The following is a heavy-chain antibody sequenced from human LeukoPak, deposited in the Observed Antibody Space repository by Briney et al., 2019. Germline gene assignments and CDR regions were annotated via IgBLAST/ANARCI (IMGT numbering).Heavy chain of an antibody. J-gene: IGHJ4*02. V-gene: IGHV3-7*01. CDR1: GFTFSSYW. Sequence: SGGSLRLSCAASGFTFSSYWMSWVRRAPGKGLEWVANIKQDGSEKYYVDSVKGRFTISRDNAKNSLYLQMNSLRAEDTAVYYCARGPYYYDSSGFQFDYWGQGTLVTVSS. CDR3: ARGPYYYDSSGFQFDY. CDR2: IKQDGSEK. D-gene: IGHD3-22*01.